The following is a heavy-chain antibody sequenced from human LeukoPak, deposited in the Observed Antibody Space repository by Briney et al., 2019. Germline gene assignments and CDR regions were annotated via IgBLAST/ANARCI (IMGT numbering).Heavy chain of an antibody. J-gene: IGHJ4*02. V-gene: IGHV5-51*01. Sequence: GESLKISCKISGDRLTNNWIGWVRQVPGKGLEWLGLIYPGNSDTRYSPFFQGQVTFSVDTSISTAYLHWGGLKASDTAMYYCARFALTSSLDYWGQGTLVTVSS. CDR3: ARFALTSSLDY. CDR1: GDRLTNNW. CDR2: IYPGNSDT. D-gene: IGHD6-13*01.